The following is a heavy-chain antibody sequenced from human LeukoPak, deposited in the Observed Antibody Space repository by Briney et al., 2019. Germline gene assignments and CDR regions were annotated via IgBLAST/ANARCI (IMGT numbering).Heavy chain of an antibody. J-gene: IGHJ4*02. Sequence: GGSLRLSCAASGFTFSSYWMSWVRQAPGKGLEWVANIKQDGSEKYYVDSVKGRFTISRDNAKNSLYLQMNSLRAEDTAVYYCASRHCSGGGCYFAGADPFDYWGQGTLATVSS. CDR3: ASRHCSGGGCYFAGADPFDY. CDR1: GFTFSSYW. CDR2: IKQDGSEK. D-gene: IGHD2-15*01. V-gene: IGHV3-7*03.